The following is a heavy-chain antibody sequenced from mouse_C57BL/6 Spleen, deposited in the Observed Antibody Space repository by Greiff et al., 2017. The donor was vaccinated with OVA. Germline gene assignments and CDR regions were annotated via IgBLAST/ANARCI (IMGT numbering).Heavy chain of an antibody. J-gene: IGHJ4*01. CDR1: GYTFTDYY. CDR2: INPNNGGT. Sequence: EVQLQQSGPELVKPGASVKISCKASGYTFTDYYMNWVKQSHGKSLEWIGDINPNNGGTSYNQKFKGKATLTVDKSSSTAYMELRSLTSEDSAVYYCARYGSSYDYAMDYWGQGTSVTVSS. CDR3: ARYGSSYDYAMDY. D-gene: IGHD1-1*01. V-gene: IGHV1-26*01.